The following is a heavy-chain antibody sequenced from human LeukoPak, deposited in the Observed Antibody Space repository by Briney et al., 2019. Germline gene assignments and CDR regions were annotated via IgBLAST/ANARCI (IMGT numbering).Heavy chain of an antibody. CDR1: GFTFSSYS. CDR2: ISGTSDSI. Sequence: GGSLRLSYAASGFTFSSYSINWVRQAPGRGLEWVSYISGTSDSIYYAGSVKGRFTISRDNAKNSLYLQMNSLRAEDTAVYYCAGVRDRYGYLFDYWGQGTLVTVSS. D-gene: IGHD5-18*01. CDR3: AGVRDRYGYLFDY. V-gene: IGHV3-48*04. J-gene: IGHJ4*02.